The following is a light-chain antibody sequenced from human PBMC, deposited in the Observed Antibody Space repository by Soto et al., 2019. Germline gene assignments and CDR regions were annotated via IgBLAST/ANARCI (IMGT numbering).Light chain of an antibody. Sequence: QSVLTQPASVSGSPGQSITISCTGTSSDIGAYSSVSWYQHHPGKAPKLLIYEVAYRPSGISNRFSGSKSANTASLTISGLQAEDQADYFCTSYRSATTPTYVFGSGTKVTVL. CDR3: TSYRSATTPTYV. V-gene: IGLV2-14*01. CDR1: SSDIGAYSS. CDR2: EVA. J-gene: IGLJ1*01.